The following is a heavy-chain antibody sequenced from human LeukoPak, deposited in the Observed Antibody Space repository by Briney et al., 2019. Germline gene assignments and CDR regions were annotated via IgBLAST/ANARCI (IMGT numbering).Heavy chain of an antibody. D-gene: IGHD3-22*01. CDR3: AKATNYDSSGYTDAFDI. V-gene: IGHV3-30*02. CDR2: IRYDGSDK. Sequence: GGSLRLSCAASGLTFNRYGMHWVGPAPGKGLEWVAFIRYDGSDKYYADSVKGRFTISRDNSKNTLYLQMNSLRVEDTAVYYCAKATNYDSSGYTDAFDIWGQGTMVTVSS. CDR1: GLTFNRYG. J-gene: IGHJ3*02.